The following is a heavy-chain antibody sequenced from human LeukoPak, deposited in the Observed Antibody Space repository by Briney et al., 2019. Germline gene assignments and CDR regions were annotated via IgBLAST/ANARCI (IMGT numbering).Heavy chain of an antibody. J-gene: IGHJ4*02. CDR3: ARSRDSSGYYYLI. V-gene: IGHV5-51*01. CDR1: GYSFTNYW. Sequence: GESLKISCEASGYSFTNYWIGWVGQMPGKGLEWMGIIYPDDSESKYSPSFQGQVTISADKSISTAYLQWSSLKASDTAMYYCARSRDSSGYYYLIWGQGTLVTVSS. D-gene: IGHD3-22*01. CDR2: IYPDDSES.